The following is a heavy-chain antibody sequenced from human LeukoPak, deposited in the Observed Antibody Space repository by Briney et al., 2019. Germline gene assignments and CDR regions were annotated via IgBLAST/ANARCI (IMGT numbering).Heavy chain of an antibody. CDR1: GASISIYF. J-gene: IGHJ6*02. CDR3: AGDGQVVVASGYYYDGMDV. Sequence: PSETLSLTCTVSGASISIYFWSWIRQPAGKGLEWIGRIQTSGSPTYNRPLKSRVTMSVDTSKNQISLKLTSVTAADTAVYYCAGDGQVVVASGYYYDGMDVSGQGTAVTVSS. CDR2: IQTSGSP. V-gene: IGHV4-4*07. D-gene: IGHD2-21*01.